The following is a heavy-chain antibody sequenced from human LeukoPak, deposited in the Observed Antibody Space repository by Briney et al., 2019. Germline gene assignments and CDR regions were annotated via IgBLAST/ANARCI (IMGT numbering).Heavy chain of an antibody. Sequence: PSETLSLTCTVSGGSISSYYWSWIRQPPGKGLEWIGYIYYSGSTNYNPSLKSRVTISVDTSKNQFSLKLSSVTVADTAVYYCARANWNRNWFDPWGQGTLVTVSS. D-gene: IGHD1-1*01. CDR3: ARANWNRNWFDP. CDR1: GGSISSYY. J-gene: IGHJ5*02. V-gene: IGHV4-59*01. CDR2: IYYSGST.